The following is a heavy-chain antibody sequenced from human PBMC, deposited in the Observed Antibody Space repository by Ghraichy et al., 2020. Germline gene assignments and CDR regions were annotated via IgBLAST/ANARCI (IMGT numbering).Heavy chain of an antibody. CDR3: ARAEYQLLYADAFDI. CDR2: IKQDGSEK. V-gene: IGHV3-7*01. D-gene: IGHD2-2*02. Sequence: GALRLSCAASGFTFSSYWMSWVRQAPGKGLEWVANIKQDGSEKYYVDSVKGRFTISRDNAKNSLYLQMNSLRAEDTAVYYCARAEYQLLYADAFDIWGQGTMVTVSS. J-gene: IGHJ3*02. CDR1: GFTFSSYW.